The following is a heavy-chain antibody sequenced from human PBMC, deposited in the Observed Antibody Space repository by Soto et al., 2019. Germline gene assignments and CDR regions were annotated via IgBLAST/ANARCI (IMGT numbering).Heavy chain of an antibody. V-gene: IGHV3-23*01. CDR3: AKQLGYCSGGRCYVVDY. J-gene: IGHJ4*02. Sequence: GGSLRLSCAASGFTFSSYAMSWVRQAPGKGLEWVSAISGSGGSTYYADSVKGRFTISRDNSKNTLYLQMNSLRAEDTAVYYCAKQLGYCSGGRCYVVDYWGQGTLVTVSS. D-gene: IGHD2-15*01. CDR2: ISGSGGST. CDR1: GFTFSSYA.